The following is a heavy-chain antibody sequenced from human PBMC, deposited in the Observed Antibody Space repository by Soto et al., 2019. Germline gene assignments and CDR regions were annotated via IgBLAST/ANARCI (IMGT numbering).Heavy chain of an antibody. CDR3: AREVCSGGSCYSLNWYFDL. D-gene: IGHD2-15*01. J-gene: IGHJ2*01. CDR1: GGSISSGGYY. V-gene: IGHV4-31*03. Sequence: QVQLQESGPGLVKPSQTLSLTCTVSGGSISSGGYYWSWIRQHPGKGLEWIGYIYYSGSTYYNPSLKSRVTISVDTSKNQFSLKLSSVTAADTAVYYCAREVCSGGSCYSLNWYFDLWGRGTLVTVSS. CDR2: IYYSGST.